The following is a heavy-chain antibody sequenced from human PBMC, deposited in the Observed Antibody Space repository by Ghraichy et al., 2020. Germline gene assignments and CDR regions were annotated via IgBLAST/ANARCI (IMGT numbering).Heavy chain of an antibody. Sequence: GVLRLSCAASGFTFSDYYMSWIRQAPGKGLEWVSYISSSSYTNYADSVKGRFTISRDNAKNSLYLQMNSLRAEDTAVYYCARGGDILTRYYYYMDVWGKGTTVTVSS. CDR3: ARGGDILTRYYYYMDV. CDR2: ISSSSYT. J-gene: IGHJ6*03. V-gene: IGHV3-11*06. CDR1: GFTFSDYY. D-gene: IGHD3-9*01.